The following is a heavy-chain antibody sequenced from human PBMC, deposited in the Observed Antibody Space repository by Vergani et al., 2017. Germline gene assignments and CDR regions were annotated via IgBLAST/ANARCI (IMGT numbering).Heavy chain of an antibody. J-gene: IGHJ6*02. CDR3: ARVLGVVPAIRYYYYGMDV. V-gene: IGHV3-21*01. Sequence: EVQLVESGGGLVKPGGSLRLSCEASGFTFSSYSMNWVRQAPGKGLEWVSSISSSSSYIYYADSVKGRFTIPRDNAKNSLYLQMNSLRAEDTAVYYCARVLGVVPAIRYYYYGMDVWGQGP. CDR1: GFTFSSYS. CDR2: ISSSSSYI. D-gene: IGHD2-21*02.